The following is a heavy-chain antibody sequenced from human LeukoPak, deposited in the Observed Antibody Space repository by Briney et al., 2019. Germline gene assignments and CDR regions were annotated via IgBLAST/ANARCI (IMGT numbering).Heavy chain of an antibody. CDR3: ARDYFSRAALLGYFDL. CDR2: ISASGSNT. V-gene: IGHV3-23*01. J-gene: IGHJ2*01. D-gene: IGHD3-10*01. CDR1: GLTFDTYG. Sequence: GGSLRLSCTVSGLTFDTYGMSWVRQAPGKGLEWVSAISASGSNTHYADSVKGRFTISRDNAKKSLYLQMNSLTGEDTAVYYCARDYFSRAALLGYFDLWGRATLVSVPS.